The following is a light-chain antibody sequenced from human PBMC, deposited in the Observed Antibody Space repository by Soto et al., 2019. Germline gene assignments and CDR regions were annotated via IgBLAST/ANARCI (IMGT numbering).Light chain of an antibody. CDR1: QNINSW. Sequence: DIPMTQSPSTLSASVGDRVTITCRASQNINSWLAWYQRKPGSAPNLLIYKASTLESGVPSRFSGSGSGTEFTLTINSLQPDDFATYYCQQYGRYSTFGQGTKVEIE. J-gene: IGKJ1*01. CDR3: QQYGRYST. V-gene: IGKV1-5*03. CDR2: KAS.